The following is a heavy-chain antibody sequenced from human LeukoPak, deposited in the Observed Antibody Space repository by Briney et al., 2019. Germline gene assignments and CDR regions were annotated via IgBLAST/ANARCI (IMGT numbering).Heavy chain of an antibody. CDR3: ARGLGTYTTSWYHFYGMDF. Sequence: GGSLRLSCAASGFAVSNIYMNWVRQAPGKGLELVSVIFGGDSTYYADSVKVRFTISRDNSKNTVYLQMNSLRADDTAVYHCARGLGTYTTSWYHFYGMDFWGLGATVTVS. CDR1: GFAVSNIY. CDR2: IFGGDST. J-gene: IGHJ6*02. V-gene: IGHV3-66*01. D-gene: IGHD3-16*01.